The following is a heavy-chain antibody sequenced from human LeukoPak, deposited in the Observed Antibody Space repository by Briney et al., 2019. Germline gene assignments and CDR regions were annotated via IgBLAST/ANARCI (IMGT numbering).Heavy chain of an antibody. V-gene: IGHV4-39*01. CDR3: QSRFLEWLLDY. Sequence: SETLSLTCTVSGGSISSKNYYWGWIRQPPGKGLEWIGSIYYGGYTYYNPSLKSRVTISVDTSKNQFSLKLSSVTAADTAIYYCQSRFLEWLLDYWGQGTLVTVSS. J-gene: IGHJ4*02. D-gene: IGHD3-3*01. CDR1: GGSISSKNYY. CDR2: IYYGGYT.